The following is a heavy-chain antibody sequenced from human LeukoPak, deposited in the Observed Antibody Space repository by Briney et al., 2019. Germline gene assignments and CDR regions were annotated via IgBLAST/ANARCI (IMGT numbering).Heavy chain of an antibody. CDR1: GFTFSSYS. J-gene: IGHJ5*02. D-gene: IGHD2-21*02. CDR2: ISSGSTYM. CDR3: ARAGDGSYCGGDCYHNWFDP. Sequence: GGSLRLSCAASGFTFSSYSMNWVRQAPGKGLEWVSSISSGSTYMYYADSVKGRFTISRDNAQNSMYLQMNSLRAEDTAVYYCARAGDGSYCGGDCYHNWFDPWGQGTLVTVSS. V-gene: IGHV3-21*01.